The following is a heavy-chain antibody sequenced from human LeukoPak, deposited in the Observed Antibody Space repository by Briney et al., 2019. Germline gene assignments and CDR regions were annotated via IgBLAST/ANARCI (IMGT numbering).Heavy chain of an antibody. CDR2: IKNKTNGGTT. D-gene: IGHD2-2*01. Sequence: PGGSLRLSCAASGFIFSSAWMTWVRQAPGKGLEWVGHIKNKTNGGTTDYAAPVKGRFIISRDDSKNTLYLQMNSLRTEDTAVYYCARGFCSSTSCYQGPFDSWGQGTLVTVSS. J-gene: IGHJ4*02. CDR3: ARGFCSSTSCYQGPFDS. V-gene: IGHV3-15*01. CDR1: GFIFSSAW.